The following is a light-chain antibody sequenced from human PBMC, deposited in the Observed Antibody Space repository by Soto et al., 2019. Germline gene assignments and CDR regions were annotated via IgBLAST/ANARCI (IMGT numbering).Light chain of an antibody. V-gene: IGKV3D-7*01. CDR2: GAS. CDR1: QSVSSSY. Sequence: EIVLTQSPGTLSLSPGERATLSCRASQSVSSSYLAWYQQKPGQAPRLLIYGASTRATGIPARFSGGGSGTDFTLTISSLQPEDFATYYCLQDYNYPRTFGQGTKVDIK. J-gene: IGKJ1*01. CDR3: LQDYNYPRT.